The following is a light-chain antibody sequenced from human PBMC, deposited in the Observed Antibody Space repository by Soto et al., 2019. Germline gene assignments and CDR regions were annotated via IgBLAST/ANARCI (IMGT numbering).Light chain of an antibody. Sequence: EIVLSQSPGTLSLSPGERATLSCRASQSVSSSYLAWYQKKPGQAPRLLIYGASSRATGIPDRFSGSGSGIDFTLTVSRLEPEDLAVYYCQQYGSSPPWFTFGPGTKVDIK. CDR3: QQYGSSPPWFT. CDR2: GAS. CDR1: QSVSSSY. J-gene: IGKJ3*01. V-gene: IGKV3-20*01.